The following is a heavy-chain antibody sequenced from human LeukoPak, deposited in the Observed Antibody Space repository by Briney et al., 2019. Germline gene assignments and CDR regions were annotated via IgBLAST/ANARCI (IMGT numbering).Heavy chain of an antibody. CDR2: ISQDGTVR. D-gene: IGHD2-2*01. Sequence: GRSLRLSCAASGFTFSSYGMQWVRQAPGMGPEWVSVISQDGTVRHYADSVKGRITISRDSSTNRLYLQMDSLRTEDTAVYYCAKEGSQYASSWFDHWGQGTLVTVSS. V-gene: IGHV3-30*18. CDR3: AKEGSQYASSWFDH. J-gene: IGHJ5*02. CDR1: GFTFSSYG.